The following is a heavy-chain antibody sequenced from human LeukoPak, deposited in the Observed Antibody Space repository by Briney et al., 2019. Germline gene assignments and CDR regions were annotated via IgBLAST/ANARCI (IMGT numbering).Heavy chain of an antibody. V-gene: IGHV3-23*01. CDR2: ISPSGDNT. CDR1: GFTFSSYA. D-gene: IGHD4-17*01. Sequence: GGSLRLSCAASGFTFSSYAMSWVRQAPGKGLEWVSAISPSGDNTYDADSVRGRFTISRDNAKNTLYLQMNSLRAEDTAVYYCAKVPTTVTTGFDAWGQGTLVTVSS. CDR3: AKVPTTVTTGFDA. J-gene: IGHJ4*02.